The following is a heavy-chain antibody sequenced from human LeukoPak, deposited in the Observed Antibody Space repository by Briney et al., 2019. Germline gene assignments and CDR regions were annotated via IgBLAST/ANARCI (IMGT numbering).Heavy chain of an antibody. CDR1: GYTFTSYG. Sequence: ASVKLSCKASGYTFTSYGISWVRQAPGQGLEWMGWIGAYNGNTNYAQKLQGRVTMTTDTSTSTAYMELRSLRSDDTAVYYCARDLNLYYYDSSGYSRPYYFDYWGQGTLVTVSS. D-gene: IGHD3-22*01. V-gene: IGHV1-18*01. J-gene: IGHJ4*02. CDR3: ARDLNLYYYDSSGYSRPYYFDY. CDR2: IGAYNGNT.